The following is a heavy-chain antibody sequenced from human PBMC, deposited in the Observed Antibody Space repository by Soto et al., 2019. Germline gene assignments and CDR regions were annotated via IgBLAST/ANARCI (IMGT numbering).Heavy chain of an antibody. CDR3: AHSATYYDSSGYLGLPHDAFDI. Sequence: SGHTLLNPPQTFTLTCTFSVFSLSTRGVGVGWTRQPTGKALGWLALIYWNDDKRYSPSLKSRLTITKDTSKNQVVLTMTNMDPVDTATYYCAHSATYYDSSGYLGLPHDAFDIWGQGTMVTVSS. V-gene: IGHV2-5*01. CDR2: IYWNDDK. D-gene: IGHD3-22*01. J-gene: IGHJ3*02. CDR1: VFSLSTRGVG.